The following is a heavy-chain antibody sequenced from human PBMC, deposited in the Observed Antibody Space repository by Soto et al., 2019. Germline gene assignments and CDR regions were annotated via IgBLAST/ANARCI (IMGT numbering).Heavy chain of an antibody. Sequence: QVPLVQSGAEVKKPGASVKVSCKASGYTFTSYDINWVRQATGQGLEWMGWMNPNSGNTGYAQKFQGRVTMTRNTSISTAYMELSSLRSEDTAVYYCARDRGLAEGAPSDYWGQGTLVTVSS. CDR2: MNPNSGNT. CDR3: ARDRGLAEGAPSDY. J-gene: IGHJ4*02. CDR1: GYTFTSYD. D-gene: IGHD3-10*01. V-gene: IGHV1-8*01.